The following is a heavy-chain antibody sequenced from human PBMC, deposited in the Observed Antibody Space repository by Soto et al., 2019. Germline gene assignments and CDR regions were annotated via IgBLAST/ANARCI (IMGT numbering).Heavy chain of an antibody. V-gene: IGHV3-48*01. J-gene: IGHJ6*03. CDR1: GFTFSSYS. CDR3: ARDILDHRYYYYMDV. CDR2: ISSSSSTI. Sequence: GGSLRLSCAASGFTFSSYSMNWVRQAPGKGLEWVSYISSSSSTIYYADSVKGRFTISRDNAKNSLYLQMNSLRAEDTAVYYCARDILDHRYYYYMDVWGKGTTVTVSS. D-gene: IGHD3-3*01.